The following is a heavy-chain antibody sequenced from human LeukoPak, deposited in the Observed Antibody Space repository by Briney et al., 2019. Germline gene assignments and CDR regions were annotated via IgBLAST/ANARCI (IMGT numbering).Heavy chain of an antibody. J-gene: IGHJ4*02. CDR1: GGSFSGYY. CDR2: INHSGST. CDR3: ARGGLGPGYYYDSSGSEFDY. V-gene: IGHV4-34*01. D-gene: IGHD3-22*01. Sequence: SETLSLTCAVYGGSFSGYYWSWIRQPPGKGLEWIGEINHSGSTDYNPSLKSRVTISVDTSKNQFSLKLSSVTAADTAVYYCARGGLGPGYYYDSSGSEFDYWGQGTLVTVSS.